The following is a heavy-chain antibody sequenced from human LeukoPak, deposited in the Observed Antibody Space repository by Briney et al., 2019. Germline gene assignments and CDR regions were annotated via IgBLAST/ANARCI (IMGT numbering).Heavy chain of an antibody. CDR2: IRYNGNNK. V-gene: IGHV3-30*02. J-gene: IGHJ4*02. CDR3: AKDQGYEDY. Sequence: PGGSLRLSCAASGFTFSSYDMRWVRQAQGKGLEWVAFIRYNGNNKYYADSVKGRFTISRDNSKYTLYLQMNSLRVEDTAMYYCAKDQGYEDYWGQGTLVTVSS. CDR1: GFTFSSYD. D-gene: IGHD6-13*01.